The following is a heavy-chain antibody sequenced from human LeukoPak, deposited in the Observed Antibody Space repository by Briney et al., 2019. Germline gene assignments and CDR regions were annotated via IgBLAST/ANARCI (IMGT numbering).Heavy chain of an antibody. J-gene: IGHJ4*02. Sequence: ASVKVSCKASGYTFTGYHMHWVRQAPGQGLEWMGWINPNSGGTNYAQKFQGRVTMTRDTSISTAYMELSRLRSDDTAVYYCARGSSSSWYGIDYWGQGTLVTVSS. CDR3: ARGSSSSWYGIDY. CDR2: INPNSGGT. CDR1: GYTFTGYH. D-gene: IGHD6-13*01. V-gene: IGHV1-2*02.